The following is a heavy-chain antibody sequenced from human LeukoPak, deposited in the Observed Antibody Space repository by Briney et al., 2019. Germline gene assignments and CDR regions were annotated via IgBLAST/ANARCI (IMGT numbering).Heavy chain of an antibody. J-gene: IGHJ5*02. V-gene: IGHV4-61*02. Sequence: SQTLSLTCTVSGGSISSGSYYWSWIRQPAGKGLEWIGRIYTSGSTNYNPSLKSRVTISVDTSKNQFSLKLTSVTAADTAVYYCASVRGYSSSWYASGFDPWGQGTLVTVSS. D-gene: IGHD6-13*01. CDR2: IYTSGST. CDR1: GGSISSGSYY. CDR3: ASVRGYSSSWYASGFDP.